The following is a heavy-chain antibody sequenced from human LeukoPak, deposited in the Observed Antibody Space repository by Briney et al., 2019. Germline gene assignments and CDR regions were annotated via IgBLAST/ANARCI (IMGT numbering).Heavy chain of an antibody. CDR2: ISSSSTSI. J-gene: IGHJ5*02. V-gene: IGHV3-48*01. CDR3: ARDRWTAMKA. Sequence: PGGSLRLSCAASGFTFSGYTMNWVRQAPGKGLECVSYISSSSTSIYYADSVKGRFTISRDNAKNSLWLQMNSLRAEDTAVYYCARDRWTAMKAWGPGTLVTVSS. CDR1: GFTFSGYT. D-gene: IGHD5-18*01.